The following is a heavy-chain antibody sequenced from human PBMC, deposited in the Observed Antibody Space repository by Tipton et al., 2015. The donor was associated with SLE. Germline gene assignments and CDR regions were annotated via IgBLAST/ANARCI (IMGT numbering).Heavy chain of an antibody. CDR3: ARLHWYYYDSSGADY. D-gene: IGHD3-22*01. V-gene: IGHV4-39*01. J-gene: IGHJ4*02. CDR2: IYYSGST. Sequence: TLSLTCTVSGGSISSSSYYWGWIRQPPGKGLEWIGSIYYSGSTYYNPSLKSRVTISVDTSKNQLSLKLSSVTAADTAVYYCARLHWYYYDSSGADYWGQGTLVTVSS. CDR1: GGSISSSSYY.